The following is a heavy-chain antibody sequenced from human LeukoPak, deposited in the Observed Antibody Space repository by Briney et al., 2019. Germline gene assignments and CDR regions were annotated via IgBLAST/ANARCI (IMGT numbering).Heavy chain of an antibody. J-gene: IGHJ6*02. Sequence: AASVKVSCKASGYTFTSYYMHWVRQAPGQGLEGMGIINPSGGSTSYAQKFQGRVTMTRDTSTSTVYMELSSLRSEDTAVYYCALDGMITFGGVIGGMDVWGQGTTVTVSS. CDR3: ALDGMITFGGVIGGMDV. CDR1: GYTFTSYY. CDR2: INPSGGST. V-gene: IGHV1-46*01. D-gene: IGHD3-16*02.